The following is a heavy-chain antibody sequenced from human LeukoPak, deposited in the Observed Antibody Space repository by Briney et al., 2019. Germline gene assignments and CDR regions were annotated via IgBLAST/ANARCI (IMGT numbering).Heavy chain of an antibody. CDR3: ARVGSSGWYPYRPTDY. CDR2: INHSGST. J-gene: IGHJ4*02. CDR1: GGSVSGYY. D-gene: IGHD6-19*01. V-gene: IGHV4-34*01. Sequence: PSETLSLTCAVYGGSVSGYYWSWLRQPPGKGLEWIGEINHSGSTNYNPSLKGRVTISVGTSKNQFSLKLSSVTAADTAVYYCARVGSSGWYPYRPTDYWGQGTLVTVSS.